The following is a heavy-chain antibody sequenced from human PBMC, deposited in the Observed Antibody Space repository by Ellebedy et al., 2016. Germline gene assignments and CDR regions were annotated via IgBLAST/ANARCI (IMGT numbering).Heavy chain of an antibody. D-gene: IGHD3-3*01. J-gene: IGHJ6*02. Sequence: SETLSLTCAVYGGSFSGYYWSWIRQPPGKGLEWIGEINHSGSTNYTPSLNSRVTISVDTSKNQFSLKLSSVTAADTAVYYCARHGDRITIFGVASTHYGMDVWGQGTTVTVSS. CDR2: INHSGST. CDR3: ARHGDRITIFGVASTHYGMDV. CDR1: GGSFSGYY. V-gene: IGHV4-34*01.